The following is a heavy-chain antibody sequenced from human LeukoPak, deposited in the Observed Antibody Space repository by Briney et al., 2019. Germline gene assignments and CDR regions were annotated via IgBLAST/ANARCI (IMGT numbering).Heavy chain of an antibody. CDR3: ARERKTGVFDY. Sequence: PSETLSFTCTVSGGSINSYYWSWIRQPPGKGLEWIGGIYYSGSTNYNPSLKRRATISVDTSKNQFSLKLSSVSAADTAVYYCARERKTGVFDYWGQGTLVTVSS. CDR2: IYYSGST. D-gene: IGHD7-27*01. J-gene: IGHJ4*02. CDR1: GGSINSYY. V-gene: IGHV4-59*01.